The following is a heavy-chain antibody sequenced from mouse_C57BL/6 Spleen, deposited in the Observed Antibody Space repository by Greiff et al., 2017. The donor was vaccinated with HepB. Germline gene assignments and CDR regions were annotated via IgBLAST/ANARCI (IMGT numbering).Heavy chain of an antibody. D-gene: IGHD2-3*01. CDR1: GYTFTDYE. Sequence: QVQLQQSGAELVRPGASVTLSCEASGYTFTDYEMHWVKQTPVHGLEWIGAIDPETGGTAYNQKFKGKAILTADKSSSTAYMELRSLTSEDSAVYYCTRKDGYYGFAYWGQGTLVTVSA. V-gene: IGHV1-15*01. CDR3: TRKDGYYGFAY. J-gene: IGHJ3*01. CDR2: IDPETGGT.